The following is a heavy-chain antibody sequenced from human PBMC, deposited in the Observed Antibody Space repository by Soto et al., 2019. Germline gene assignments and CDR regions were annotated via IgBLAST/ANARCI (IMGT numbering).Heavy chain of an antibody. V-gene: IGHV3-66*01. CDR3: VRDPPYGAF. D-gene: IGHD3-10*01. CDR1: GFTVSSND. Sequence: EVQLVEAGGGLVQPGGSLTLSCAASGFTVSSNDMSWVRQAPGKGLEWVSVIHSSGSTFYADSVKGRFTVSGDTSSNTVHLQMTSLGADDTGVYHCVRDPPYGAFWGQGTQVTVSS. J-gene: IGHJ1*01. CDR2: IHSSGST.